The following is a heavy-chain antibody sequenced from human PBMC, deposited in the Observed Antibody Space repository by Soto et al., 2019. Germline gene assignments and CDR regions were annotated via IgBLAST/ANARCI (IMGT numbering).Heavy chain of an antibody. V-gene: IGHV3-30*03. Sequence: GGSLRLSCAAPGFTFSRIGMHWVRQAPGRGLEWVADISYDGIHKYYAESVKGRFTISRDNSNNTLYLQVSSLRAEDTAVYYCATGTYSYGSFDHWGPGTLVTVSS. CDR1: GFTFSRIG. D-gene: IGHD5-18*01. CDR2: ISYDGIHK. CDR3: ATGTYSYGSFDH. J-gene: IGHJ4*02.